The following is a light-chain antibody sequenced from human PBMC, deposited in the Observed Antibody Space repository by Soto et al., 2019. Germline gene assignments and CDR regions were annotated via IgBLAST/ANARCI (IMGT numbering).Light chain of an antibody. J-gene: IGKJ4*01. Sequence: DIQMTQSPSTLSAFVGDRVTITCRASQSISSRLAWYQQKPGKAPKFLIYDASSLESGVPSRFSGSGSGTQFTLTISSLQPDDSATYYCQQFNSYPLTFGGGTKVEIK. CDR1: QSISSR. CDR3: QQFNSYPLT. V-gene: IGKV1-5*01. CDR2: DAS.